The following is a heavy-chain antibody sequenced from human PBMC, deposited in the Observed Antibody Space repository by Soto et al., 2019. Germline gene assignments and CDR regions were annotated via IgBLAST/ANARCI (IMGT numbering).Heavy chain of an antibody. D-gene: IGHD3-10*01. CDR1: GFTFSNAW. J-gene: IGHJ3*02. CDR2: IKSETDGGTT. Sequence: EVQLVESGGGLVKPGGSLRLSCAASGFTFSNAWMNWVRQAPGKGLEWVGRIKSETDGGTTDYAAPVKGRFTISRDDSRNTLYLQMNSLKTEDTAVYYCTTALNYYGSGSYSPDAFDIWGQGTMVTVSS. CDR3: TTALNYYGSGSYSPDAFDI. V-gene: IGHV3-15*07.